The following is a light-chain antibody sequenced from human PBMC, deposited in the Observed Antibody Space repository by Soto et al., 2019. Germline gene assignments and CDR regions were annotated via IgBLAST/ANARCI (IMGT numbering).Light chain of an antibody. V-gene: IGKV4-1*01. J-gene: IGKJ2*01. Sequence: DIVMTQSPDSLAVSLGERATINCKSSQSVLYSSNNKNYLAWYQQKPGQPPKLLIYWASTRESGVPDRFSGSGSGTDFTLTISSLQAEDVAVYYCQQYYNTPSYTFGQGTKPEIK. CDR2: WAS. CDR1: QSVLYSSNNKNY. CDR3: QQYYNTPSYT.